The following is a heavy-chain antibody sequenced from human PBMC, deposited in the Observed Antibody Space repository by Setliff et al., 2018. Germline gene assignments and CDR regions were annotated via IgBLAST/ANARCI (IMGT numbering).Heavy chain of an antibody. Sequence: SVKVSCKASGGTFSSYAISWVRQAPGQGLEWRGGIIPIFGTANYAQKFQGRVTITADESTSTAYMELSSLRSEDTAVYYCARDLIDPDYGDYLSFYYYGMDVWGQGTTVTVSS. CDR2: IIPIFGTA. D-gene: IGHD4-17*01. J-gene: IGHJ6*02. CDR1: GGTFSSYA. CDR3: ARDLIDPDYGDYLSFYYYGMDV. V-gene: IGHV1-69*13.